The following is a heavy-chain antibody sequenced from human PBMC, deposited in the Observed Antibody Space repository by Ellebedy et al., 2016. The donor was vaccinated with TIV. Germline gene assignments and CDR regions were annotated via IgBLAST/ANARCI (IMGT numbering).Heavy chain of an antibody. CDR3: TRAPTTWGKYYYGMDV. V-gene: IGHV6-1*01. Sequence: SCAISGDSVSSNNVAWNWIRQSPSRGLEWLGRTFYRSKWFNDYAVSVKSRITINPDTSKNQFSLQLNSVTPEDSSVYYCTRAPTTWGKYYYGMDVWGQGTTVTVSS. CDR2: TFYRSKWFN. D-gene: IGHD1-26*01. CDR1: GDSVSSNNVA. J-gene: IGHJ6*02.